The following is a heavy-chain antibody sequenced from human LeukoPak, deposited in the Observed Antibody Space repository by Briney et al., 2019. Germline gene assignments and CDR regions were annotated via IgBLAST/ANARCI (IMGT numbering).Heavy chain of an antibody. CDR1: GFTFSSYS. D-gene: IGHD5-18*01. CDR2: IKEDGSEE. J-gene: IGHJ4*02. CDR3: AKDGPTAYFDY. V-gene: IGHV3-7*04. Sequence: GGSLRLSCAASGFTFSSYSMTWVRQAPGKGLEWVANIKEDGSEEYYVDSVKGRFTISRDNAKNSVYLQMNNLRVEDTAVYYCAKDGPTAYFDYWGQGILVAVSS.